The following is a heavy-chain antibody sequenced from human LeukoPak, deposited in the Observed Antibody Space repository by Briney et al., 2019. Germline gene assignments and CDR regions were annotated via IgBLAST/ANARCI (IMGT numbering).Heavy chain of an antibody. Sequence: SQTLSLTCVVSGGSISSGDHYWSWIRQPPGKGLEWIGHIHYSGSTYYNLSLKSRLTISVDTSKNQFSLNLRSVTAADTAVYYCARDTVHRVAAVEGSYWGQGTLVTVSS. D-gene: IGHD6-13*01. J-gene: IGHJ4*02. CDR3: ARDTVHRVAAVEGSY. CDR1: GGSISSGDHY. CDR2: IHYSGST. V-gene: IGHV4-30-4*01.